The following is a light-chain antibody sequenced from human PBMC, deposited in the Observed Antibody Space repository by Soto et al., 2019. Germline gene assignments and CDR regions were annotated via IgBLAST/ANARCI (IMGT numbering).Light chain of an antibody. V-gene: IGKV3-20*01. CDR1: QTVGSRY. CDR3: QQYGNSPLT. Sequence: EIVLTQSPGTLSLSPGDTATLSCRASQTVGSRYLAWYQQKPGQAPRLLIYGASNRATGIPDRFSGSGSGTDFTLTISRLEPEDFAVFYCQQYGNSPLTFGGGTKVDIK. CDR2: GAS. J-gene: IGKJ4*01.